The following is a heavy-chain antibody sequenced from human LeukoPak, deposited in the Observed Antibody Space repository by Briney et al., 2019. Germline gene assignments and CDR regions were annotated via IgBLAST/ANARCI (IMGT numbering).Heavy chain of an antibody. V-gene: IGHV4-59*01. D-gene: IGHD5-18*01. CDR3: ARLVRGFTYGFDTGFDY. CDR1: GGSISSYY. CDR2: IYYSGST. Sequence: PSETLSLTCTVSGGSISSYYWSWIRQPPGKGLEWIGYIYYSGSTNYNPSLKSRVTISVDTSKNQFSLKLSSVTAADTAVYYCARLVRGFTYGFDTGFDYWGQRTLVTVSS. J-gene: IGHJ4*02.